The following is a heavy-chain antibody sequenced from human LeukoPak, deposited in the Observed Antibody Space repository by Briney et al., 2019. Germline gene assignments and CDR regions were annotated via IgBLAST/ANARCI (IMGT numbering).Heavy chain of an antibody. D-gene: IGHD3-3*02. CDR3: VRPDRIFGVPAAFNA. J-gene: IGHJ3*01. Sequence: SVKVSCKASGGTFSSYAISWVRQAPGQGLEWLGGIIPKYSASNYAQAFQGRVTITADESTNTVYMEMSGLRPDDTAVYYCVRPDRIFGVPAAFNAWGQGTLVAVSS. CDR2: IIPKYSAS. V-gene: IGHV1-69*13. CDR1: GGTFSSYA.